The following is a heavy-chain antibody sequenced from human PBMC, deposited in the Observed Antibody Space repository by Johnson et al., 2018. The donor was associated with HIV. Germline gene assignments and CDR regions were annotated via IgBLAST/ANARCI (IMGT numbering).Heavy chain of an antibody. CDR1: GFTFSSYG. J-gene: IGHJ3*02. CDR3: ARTPRPYYYDSSDGAFDI. D-gene: IGHD3-22*01. V-gene: IGHV3-30*03. Sequence: QVQLVESGGGVVQPGRSLRLSCAASGFTFSSYGMHWVRQAPGKGLEWVAVISYDGSYTYYADSVKGRFTISRDNSKNTLSLHMNSLRAEDTAVFYCARTPRPYYYDSSDGAFDIWGQGTMVTVSS. CDR2: ISYDGSYT.